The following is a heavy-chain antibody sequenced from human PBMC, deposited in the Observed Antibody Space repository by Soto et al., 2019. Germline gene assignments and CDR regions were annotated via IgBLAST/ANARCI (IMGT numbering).Heavy chain of an antibody. D-gene: IGHD6-13*01. V-gene: IGHV4-30-2*01. CDR3: VGGRGAAAGPYAFGI. Sequence: PSETLSLTCAVSGGSISSSDYSWSWIRQPPGKGLEWIGYIYHSGSTYYNPSLKSRVTISVDRSKNQFSLKLSSVTAADTAVYNCVGGRGAAAGPYAFGIWGQGTMVTVSS. J-gene: IGHJ3*02. CDR1: GGSISSSDYS. CDR2: IYHSGST.